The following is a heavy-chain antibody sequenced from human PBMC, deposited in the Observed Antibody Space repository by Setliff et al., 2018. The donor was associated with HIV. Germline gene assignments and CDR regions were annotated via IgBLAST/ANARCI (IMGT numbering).Heavy chain of an antibody. Sequence: PGGSLRLSCAESGLTISFNYMSWVRQTPGKGLEWVSVLYNGGLTYYADSVKGRFTISRDNIDDSLYLQMNTLRADDTGVYYCARDALIVVVPAAIGFDPWGQGTLVTRLL. CDR3: ARDALIVVVPAAIGFDP. CDR1: GLTISFNY. J-gene: IGHJ5*02. V-gene: IGHV3-66*01. D-gene: IGHD2-2*02. CDR2: LYNGGLT.